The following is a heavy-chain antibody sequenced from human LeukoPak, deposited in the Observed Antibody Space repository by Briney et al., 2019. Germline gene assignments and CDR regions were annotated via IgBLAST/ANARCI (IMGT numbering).Heavy chain of an antibody. D-gene: IGHD3-22*01. V-gene: IGHV3-66*04. CDR3: ASQNYYDGSGYYRDY. Sequence: GGSLRLSCAASGFTVSSNYMSWVRQAPGKGLEWVSVIYSGGSSYYADSVKGRFTISRDNSKNTLYLQMNSLRAEDTAVYYCASQNYYDGSGYYRDYWGQGTLVTVSS. CDR2: IYSGGSS. J-gene: IGHJ4*02. CDR1: GFTVSSNY.